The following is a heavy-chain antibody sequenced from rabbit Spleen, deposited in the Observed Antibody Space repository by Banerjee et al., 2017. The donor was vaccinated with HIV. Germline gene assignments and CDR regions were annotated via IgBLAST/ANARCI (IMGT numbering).Heavy chain of an antibody. CDR1: GFDFSYYG. CDR3: ARDQAGYAGYGYTWGL. Sequence: QEQLVESGGGLVRPGGSLKLSCKASGFDFSYYGASWVRQAPGKGLEWIGYIDPVFSSTHYASWVNGRFTISRDNAQNTVYLQLNSLTAADTATYFCARDQAGYAGYGYTWGLWGPGTLVTVS. J-gene: IGHJ4*01. V-gene: IGHV1S47*01. CDR2: IDPVFSST. D-gene: IGHD6-1*01.